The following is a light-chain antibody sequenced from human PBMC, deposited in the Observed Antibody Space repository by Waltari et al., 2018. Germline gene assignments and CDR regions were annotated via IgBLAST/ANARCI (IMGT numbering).Light chain of an antibody. CDR3: QQSYSLPQT. V-gene: IGKV1-39*01. CDR2: TGS. Sequence: DTRLTQSPSSLSASIGDSVTITCRARLSISSYLNWYQHKPGRAPTLLIHTGSTLQGGVPSRFSASKSGTVFTLTISSLQSEDVATYYCQQSYSLPQTFGQGTKVEIK. J-gene: IGKJ1*01. CDR1: LSISSY.